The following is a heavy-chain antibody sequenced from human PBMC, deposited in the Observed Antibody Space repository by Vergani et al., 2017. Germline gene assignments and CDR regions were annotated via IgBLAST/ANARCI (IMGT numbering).Heavy chain of an antibody. Sequence: QVQLQESGPGLVKPSETLSLTCTVSGGSISSYYWSWIRQPPGKGLEWIGYIYYSGSTNYNPSLKSRVTISVDTSKNQFSLKLSSVTAAETAVYYCASGRGGGYGSDFDYWGQGTLVTVSS. V-gene: IGHV4-59*01. CDR2: IYYSGST. J-gene: IGHJ4*02. CDR3: ASGRGGGYGSDFDY. D-gene: IGHD5-12*01. CDR1: GGSISSYY.